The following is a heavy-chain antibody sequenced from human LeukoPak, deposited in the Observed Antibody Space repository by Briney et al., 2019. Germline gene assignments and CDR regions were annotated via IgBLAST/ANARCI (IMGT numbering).Heavy chain of an antibody. CDR3: ARLQYCSGTSCYWFDP. V-gene: IGHV4-30-2*01. CDR2: IYHTGST. D-gene: IGHD2-2*01. Sequence: SQTLSLTCDVSGGSISSGLYSWSWIRQPLGKGLEWIGYIYHTGSTYYNPSLKSRVTISVDTSKNQFSLRLSSVTAADTAVYYCARLQYCSGTSCYWFDPWGQGTLVTVSS. J-gene: IGHJ5*02. CDR1: GGSISSGLYS.